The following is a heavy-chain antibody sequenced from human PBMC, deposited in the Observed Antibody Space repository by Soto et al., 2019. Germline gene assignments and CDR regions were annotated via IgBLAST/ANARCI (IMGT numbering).Heavy chain of an antibody. D-gene: IGHD3-3*01. V-gene: IGHV1-18*01. Sequence: QVQLVQSGAEVKKPGASVKVSCKASGYTFTSYGISWVRQAPGQGLEWMGWISAYNGNTNYAQKLQGRVTMTTDTSTSTAYMELTSLRSDDTAVYYCARYQRAFGDFWSGYYRTFFDYWGQGTLVTVSS. J-gene: IGHJ4*02. CDR1: GYTFTSYG. CDR3: ARYQRAFGDFWSGYYRTFFDY. CDR2: ISAYNGNT.